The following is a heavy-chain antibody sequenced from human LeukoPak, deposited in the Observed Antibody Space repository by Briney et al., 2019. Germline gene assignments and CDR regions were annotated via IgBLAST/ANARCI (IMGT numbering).Heavy chain of an antibody. D-gene: IGHD6-13*01. CDR1: GFTFSSYS. CDR2: ISSSSSTI. Sequence: GGSLRLSCAASGFTFSSYSMNWVRQAPGKGLEWVSYISSSSSTIYYADSVKGRFTISRDNSKNTLYLQMNSLRAEDTAVYHCAKDGYSSPYLRWGQGTLVTVSS. V-gene: IGHV3-48*01. CDR3: AKDGYSSPYLR. J-gene: IGHJ4*02.